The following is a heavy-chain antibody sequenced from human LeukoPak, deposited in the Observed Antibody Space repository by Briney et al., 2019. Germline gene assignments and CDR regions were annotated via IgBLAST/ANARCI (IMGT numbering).Heavy chain of an antibody. V-gene: IGHV1-2*02. D-gene: IGHD3-9*01. CDR3: ARDPYYDILTGSLGWYFDL. CDR1: GYTFTGYY. CDR2: FNPNSGGT. Sequence: GASVKVSCKASGYTFTGYYMHWVRQAPGQGFEGMDWFNPNSGGTNYAQKFQGRVTMTRDTSISTAYMELSRLRSDDTAVYYCARDPYYDILTGSLGWYFDLWGRGTLVTVSS. J-gene: IGHJ2*01.